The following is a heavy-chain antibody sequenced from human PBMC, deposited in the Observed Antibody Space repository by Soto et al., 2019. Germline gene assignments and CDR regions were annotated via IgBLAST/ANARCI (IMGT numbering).Heavy chain of an antibody. V-gene: IGHV1-69*06. CDR1: GGTFSSYA. Sequence: VKVSCKASGGTFSSYAISWVRQAPGQGLEWMGGIIPIFGTANYAQKFQGRVTITADKSTSTAYMELSSLRSEDTAVYYCARGFRDGYNYYYYGMDVWGQGTTVTVSS. J-gene: IGHJ6*02. CDR3: ARGFRDGYNYYYYGMDV. CDR2: IIPIFGTA. D-gene: IGHD5-12*01.